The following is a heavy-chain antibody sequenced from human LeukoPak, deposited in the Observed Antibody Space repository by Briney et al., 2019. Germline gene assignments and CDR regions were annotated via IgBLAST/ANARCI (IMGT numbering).Heavy chain of an antibody. J-gene: IGHJ4*02. Sequence: GESLKISRKGSGYSFTTYWIALVRQMPGKGLEWMGIIYPRDSDIRYSPPFQGQVTISADKSISTAYLQWNSLKASDTAMYYCARAIYYGSGYGYYFDQWGRGTLVTVCS. CDR1: GYSFTTYW. CDR2: IYPRDSDI. CDR3: ARAIYYGSGYGYYFDQ. V-gene: IGHV5-51*01. D-gene: IGHD3-10*01.